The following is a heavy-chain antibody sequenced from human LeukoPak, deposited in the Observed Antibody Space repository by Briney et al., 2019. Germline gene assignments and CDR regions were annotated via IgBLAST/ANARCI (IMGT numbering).Heavy chain of an antibody. CDR1: GGSISSNSYY. Sequence: PSETLSLTCAVSGGSISSNSYYWGWIRQPPGKGLEWIGSIYYSGSTNYNPSLKSRVTISVDTSKNQFSLRLTSVTAADTAVYYCARSLPGDLRGWLDPWGQGTLVTVSS. J-gene: IGHJ5*02. CDR3: ARSLPGDLRGWLDP. CDR2: IYYSGST. V-gene: IGHV4-39*07.